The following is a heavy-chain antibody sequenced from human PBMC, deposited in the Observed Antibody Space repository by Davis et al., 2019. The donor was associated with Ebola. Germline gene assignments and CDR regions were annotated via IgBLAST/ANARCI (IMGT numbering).Heavy chain of an antibody. V-gene: IGHV4-59*08. J-gene: IGHJ4*02. Sequence: MPSETLSLTCTVSGGSISSYYWSWIRQPPGKGLEWLGFIYYSGNTNYNPSLKSRVTISVDTSKNQFSLKLSSVSAADTAVYYCARREHNWNYFDYWGQGTLVTVSS. D-gene: IGHD1-20*01. CDR3: ARREHNWNYFDY. CDR2: IYYSGNT. CDR1: GGSISSYY.